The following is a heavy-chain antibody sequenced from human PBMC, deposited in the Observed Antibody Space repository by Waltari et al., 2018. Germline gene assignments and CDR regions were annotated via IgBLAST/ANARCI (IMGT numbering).Heavy chain of an antibody. D-gene: IGHD3-3*01. V-gene: IGHV3-23*01. CDR1: GFTFSSYA. Sequence: EVQLLESGGGLVQPGGSLRLSCAASGFTFSSYAMSWVRQAPGKGLEWVSAISGSGGSTYYADSVKGRFTISRDNSKNTLYLQMNSLRAEDTAVYYCAKDQTSYYDFWSGYYPYYGMDVWGQGP. J-gene: IGHJ6*02. CDR3: AKDQTSYYDFWSGYYPYYGMDV. CDR2: ISGSGGST.